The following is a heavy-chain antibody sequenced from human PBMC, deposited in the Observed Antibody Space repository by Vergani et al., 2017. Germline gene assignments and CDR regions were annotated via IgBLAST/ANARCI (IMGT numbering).Heavy chain of an antibody. CDR2: ISWNSGAV. J-gene: IGHJ3*02. CDR3: ARYGHYSVLSGDDIGGGFDI. CDR1: GITFWKFG. Sequence: EVDLVESGGGLAQPGGSLRLSCEASGITFWKFGMHWVRQGPGKGLEWVSGISWNSGAVDYADSVRGRFTISRDNAKNSLFLQMNSLRPEDTARYYCARYGHYSVLSGDDIGGGFDIWGQERMVTVSS. V-gene: IGHV3-9*01. D-gene: IGHD3-3*01.